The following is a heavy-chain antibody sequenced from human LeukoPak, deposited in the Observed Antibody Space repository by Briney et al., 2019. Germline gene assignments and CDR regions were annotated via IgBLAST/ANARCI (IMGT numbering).Heavy chain of an antibody. CDR1: GFTFSSYW. J-gene: IGHJ4*02. Sequence: PGGSLRLSCAASGFTFSSYWMAWVRQAPGKGLEWVANIKGDESARHKADSVKGRFTISRDKTRNSLYLQMTMLRGDDTAVYYCARDVVGSIDYWGQGTLVTVSS. CDR3: ARDVVGSIDY. CDR2: IKGDESAR. D-gene: IGHD1-26*01. V-gene: IGHV3-7*01.